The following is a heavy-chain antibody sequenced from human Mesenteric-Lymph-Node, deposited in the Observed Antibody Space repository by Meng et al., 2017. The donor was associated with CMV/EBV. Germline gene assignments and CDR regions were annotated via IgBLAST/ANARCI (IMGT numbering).Heavy chain of an antibody. D-gene: IGHD6-19*01. Sequence: GESLKISCAASGFTFSSYGMHWVRQAPGKGLEWVAVISYDGSNKYYADSVKGRFTISRDNSKNTLYLQMNSLRAEDTAVYYCARDPPSYSSDWADYWGQGIMVTVSS. CDR2: ISYDGSNK. J-gene: IGHJ4*02. CDR3: ARDPPSYSSDWADY. CDR1: GFTFSSYG. V-gene: IGHV3-30*12.